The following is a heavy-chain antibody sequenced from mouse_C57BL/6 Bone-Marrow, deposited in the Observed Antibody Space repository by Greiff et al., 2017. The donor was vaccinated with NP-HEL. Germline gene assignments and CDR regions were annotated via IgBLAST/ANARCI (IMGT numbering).Heavy chain of an antibody. CDR3: ARYGNYDYFDY. V-gene: IGHV3-5*01. J-gene: IGHJ2*01. CDR1: GISITTGNYR. CDR2: IYYSGTI. D-gene: IGHD2-10*02. Sequence: EVQLQQSGPGLVKPSQTVFLTCTVTGISITTGNYRWSWIRQFPGNKLEWIGYIYYSGTITYNPSLTSRTTITRDTPKNQFFLEMNSLTAEDTATYYCARYGNYDYFDYWGQGTTLTVSS.